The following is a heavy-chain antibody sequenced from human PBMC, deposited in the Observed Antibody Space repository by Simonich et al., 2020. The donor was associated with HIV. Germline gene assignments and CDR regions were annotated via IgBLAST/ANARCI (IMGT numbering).Heavy chain of an antibody. Sequence: QVQLQQWGAGLLNPSETLSLTCALYGGSFSDYFWTWSRQSPGKGLEWIGETNYAGSTNYNPSLKSRVTISLDTSKKQFSLTLSSVTAADTAVYYCARGGVGNWAFDFWGQGTLVTVSS. J-gene: IGHJ4*02. CDR2: TNYAGST. CDR1: GGSFSDYF. CDR3: ARGGVGNWAFDF. V-gene: IGHV4-34*02. D-gene: IGHD7-27*01.